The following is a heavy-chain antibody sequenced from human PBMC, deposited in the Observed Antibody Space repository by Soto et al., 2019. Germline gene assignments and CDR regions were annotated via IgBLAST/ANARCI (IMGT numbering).Heavy chain of an antibody. Sequence: QLQLQESGPGLVKPSETLSLTCTVSGGSLSRRSYYWGWIRQPPGKGPAWVGSIYYSGSTYYNPSLKSRVTISVDTSKNQFSLKLSSVTAADTAVYYCARGNSSGWYVWYFDLWGRGTLVTVSS. CDR2: IYYSGST. D-gene: IGHD6-19*01. CDR3: ARGNSSGWYVWYFDL. CDR1: GGSLSRRSYY. J-gene: IGHJ2*01. V-gene: IGHV4-39*01.